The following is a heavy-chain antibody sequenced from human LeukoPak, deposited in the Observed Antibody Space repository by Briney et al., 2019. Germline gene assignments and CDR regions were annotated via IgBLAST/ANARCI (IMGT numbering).Heavy chain of an antibody. V-gene: IGHV3-15*01. CDR2: IKSKTDGGTT. D-gene: IGHD3-10*01. CDR1: GXTFSNAW. CDR3: TTDYPVLLWFGELIDY. Sequence: TGGSLRLSCAASGXTFSNAWVSWVRQAPGKGREWVGRIKSKTDGGTTDYAAPVKGRFTISRDDSKNTLYLQMNSLKTEDTAVYYCTTDYPVLLWFGELIDYWGQGTLVTVSS. J-gene: IGHJ4*02.